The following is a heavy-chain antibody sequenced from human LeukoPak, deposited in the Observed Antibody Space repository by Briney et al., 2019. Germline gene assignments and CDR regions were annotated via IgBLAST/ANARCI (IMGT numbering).Heavy chain of an antibody. CDR2: IYDGGSE. CDR1: GGAISTNAFY. J-gene: IGHJ6*03. D-gene: IGHD2/OR15-2a*01. CDR3: ARQISDYYYYYMDV. V-gene: IGHV4-39*01. Sequence: PSHTLSLTCIVSGGAISTNAFYSGWIRQPPGKGLECVGSIYDGGSEFYNPSLKSRVTISADTSKNQYSLKLNSVTAADTAMYYCARQISDYYYYYMDVWGEGITVTVSS.